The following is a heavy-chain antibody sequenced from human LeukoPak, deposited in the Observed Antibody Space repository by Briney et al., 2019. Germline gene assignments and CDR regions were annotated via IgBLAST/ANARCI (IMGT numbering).Heavy chain of an antibody. CDR2: IKQDGSEK. CDR1: GFTFSSYW. CDR3: AKSREYGGRTTVLGVVDV. J-gene: IGHJ6*04. D-gene: IGHD3-3*01. Sequence: GGSLRLSCAASGFTFSSYWMSWIRQAPGKGLEWVANIKQDGSEKYYVDSVKGRFTISRDNSKNTLYLQLNSLRAEDTAVYYCAKSREYGGRTTVLGVVDVWGKGTTVTVSS. V-gene: IGHV3-7*03.